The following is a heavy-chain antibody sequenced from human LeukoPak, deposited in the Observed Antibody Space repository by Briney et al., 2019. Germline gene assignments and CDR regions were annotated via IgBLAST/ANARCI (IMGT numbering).Heavy chain of an antibody. CDR1: GFTFSSYA. Sequence: GGSLRLSCAASGFTFSSYAMSWVRQAPGKGLEWVSAISGSGGSTYYADSVEGRFTISRDNSKNTLYLQMNSLRAEDTAVYYCAKTNERRPALSSGWLFFDYWGQGTLVTVSS. CDR2: ISGSGGST. D-gene: IGHD6-19*01. J-gene: IGHJ4*02. V-gene: IGHV3-23*01. CDR3: AKTNERRPALSSGWLFFDY.